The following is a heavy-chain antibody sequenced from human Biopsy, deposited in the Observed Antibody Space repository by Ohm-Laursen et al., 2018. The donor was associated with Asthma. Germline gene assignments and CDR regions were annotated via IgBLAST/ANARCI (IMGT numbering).Heavy chain of an antibody. J-gene: IGHJ3*02. CDR3: ARAYGGSFFSGSFDI. D-gene: IGHD4-23*01. CDR1: GFNVSTNG. Sequence: SLRLSCAASGFNVSTNGMSWVRQPPGKGLEWVSVIYSGGGTYYADSVQVRVTISSDNSKNTLSLQMNSLRAEDTAVYYCARAYGGSFFSGSFDIWGQGTMVTVSS. CDR2: IYSGGGT. V-gene: IGHV3-53*01.